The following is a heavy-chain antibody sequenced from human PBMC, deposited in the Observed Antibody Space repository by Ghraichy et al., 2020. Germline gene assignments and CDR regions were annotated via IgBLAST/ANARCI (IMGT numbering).Heavy chain of an antibody. Sequence: GESLNISCAASGFTFSSYSMNWVRQAPGKGLEWVSSISSSSSYIYYADSVKGRFTISRDNAKNSLYLQMNSLRAEDTAVYYCAGTIISGSYDAFDIWGQGTMVTVSS. CDR2: ISSSSSYI. D-gene: IGHD1-26*01. CDR3: AGTIISGSYDAFDI. J-gene: IGHJ3*02. V-gene: IGHV3-21*01. CDR1: GFTFSSYS.